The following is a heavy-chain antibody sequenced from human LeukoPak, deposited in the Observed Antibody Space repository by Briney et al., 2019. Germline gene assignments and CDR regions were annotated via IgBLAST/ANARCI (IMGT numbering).Heavy chain of an antibody. V-gene: IGHV1-69*05. D-gene: IGHD3-10*01. CDR1: GGTFNSHV. CDR3: ARGYYYGSESYWHTKWFDP. CDR2: IIPVFGTA. J-gene: IGHJ5*02. Sequence: GASVKVSCKASGGTFNSHVISWLRQAPGQGLEWMGGIIPVFGTASYAEKFQGRVTITTDASTTTAYMEMSSLTSEDTAVYYCARGYYYGSESYWHTKWFDPWGQGTLVTVSS.